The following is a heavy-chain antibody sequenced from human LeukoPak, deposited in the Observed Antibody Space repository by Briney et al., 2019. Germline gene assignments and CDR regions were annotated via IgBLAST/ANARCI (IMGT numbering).Heavy chain of an antibody. CDR3: ATLYSSGWYVDYYFDY. V-gene: IGHV5-51*01. J-gene: IGHJ4*02. D-gene: IGHD6-19*01. CDR2: IYPGDSDT. CDR1: GYSFTSYW. Sequence: GESLKISCKGSGYSFTSYWIGWVRQMPGKGLEWMGIIYPGDSDTRYSPSFQGQVTILADKSISTAYLQWSSLKASDTAMYYCATLYSSGWYVDYYFDYWGQGTLVTVSS.